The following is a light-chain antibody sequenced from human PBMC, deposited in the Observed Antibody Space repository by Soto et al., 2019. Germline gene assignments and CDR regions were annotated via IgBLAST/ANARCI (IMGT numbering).Light chain of an antibody. J-gene: IGKJ1*01. Sequence: DIQMTQSPCTLSSSVGDRVTITCRASQSVSSWLAWYQQKPGKAPTLLIYKASSFESGVPSRFSGSGSGTEFTLTISSLQPDDFATYYCQQYDSHRRTFGQGTKVEI. CDR3: QQYDSHRRT. CDR2: KAS. V-gene: IGKV1-5*03. CDR1: QSVSSW.